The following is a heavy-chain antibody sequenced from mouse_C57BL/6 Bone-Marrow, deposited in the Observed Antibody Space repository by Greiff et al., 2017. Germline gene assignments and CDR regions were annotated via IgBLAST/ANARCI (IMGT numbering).Heavy chain of an antibody. J-gene: IGHJ1*03. Sequence: EVQRVESGGGLVQPGGSMKLSCAASGFTFSDAWMDCVRQSPEKGLEWVAEIRNTANNHATYYAVSVKGRFTISRADSKSSVYLQMNSLRAEDTGIYYCTRGGRGWYFDVWGTGTTVTVSS. CDR2: IRNTANNHAT. CDR3: TRGGRGWYFDV. D-gene: IGHD3-3*01. V-gene: IGHV6-6*01. CDR1: GFTFSDAW.